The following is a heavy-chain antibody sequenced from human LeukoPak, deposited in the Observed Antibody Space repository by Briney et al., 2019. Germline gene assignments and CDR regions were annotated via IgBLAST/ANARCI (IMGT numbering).Heavy chain of an antibody. V-gene: IGHV1-2*02. CDR2: INPNSGDT. J-gene: IGHJ4*02. D-gene: IGHD3-22*01. Sequence: ASVKVSCKASGYTFTGYYIHWVRQAPGQGLEWMGWINPNSGDTNYARKLQGRVTMTTDTSTSTAYMELRSLRSDDTAVYYCARVWGYYYDSSGYSDFDYWGQGTLVTVSS. CDR1: GYTFTGYY. CDR3: ARVWGYYYDSSGYSDFDY.